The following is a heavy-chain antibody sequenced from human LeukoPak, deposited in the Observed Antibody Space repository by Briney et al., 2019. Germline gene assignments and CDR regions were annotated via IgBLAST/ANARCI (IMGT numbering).Heavy chain of an antibody. CDR3: ARGIAAHGGYYYYYYYMDV. V-gene: IGHV4-34*01. D-gene: IGHD6-6*01. CDR2: INHSGST. Sequence: SETLSLTCAVYGGSFSGYCWSWIRQPPGKGLEWIGEINHSGSTNYNPSLKSRVTISVDTSKNQFSLKLSSVTAADTAVYYGARGIAAHGGYYYYYYYMDVWGKGTTVTVSS. CDR1: GGSFSGYC. J-gene: IGHJ6*03.